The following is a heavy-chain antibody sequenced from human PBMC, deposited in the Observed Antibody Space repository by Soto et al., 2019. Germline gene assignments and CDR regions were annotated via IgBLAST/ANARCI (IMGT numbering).Heavy chain of an antibody. D-gene: IGHD6-13*01. CDR3: AGGSSWPQDY. Sequence: GGSLRLSCAASGFTLSSYWMSWVRQAPGKGLEWVANIKQDGSEKYYVDSVKGRFTISRDNAKNSLYLQMNSLRAEDTAVYYCAGGSSWPQDYWGQGTLVTVSS. J-gene: IGHJ4*02. CDR1: GFTLSSYW. CDR2: IKQDGSEK. V-gene: IGHV3-7*03.